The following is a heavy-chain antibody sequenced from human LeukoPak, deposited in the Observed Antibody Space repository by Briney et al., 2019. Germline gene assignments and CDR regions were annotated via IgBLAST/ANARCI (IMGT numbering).Heavy chain of an antibody. Sequence: ASVKVSCKASGYTFTSYGISWVRQAPGQGLEWMGWISVYNGNTNYAQNLQGRVTMTTDTSTSTAYMELRSLRSDDTAMYYCARISRTLIAAAGKNWFDPWGQGTLVTVSS. J-gene: IGHJ5*02. CDR3: ARISRTLIAAAGKNWFDP. CDR1: GYTFTSYG. D-gene: IGHD6-13*01. CDR2: ISVYNGNT. V-gene: IGHV1-18*01.